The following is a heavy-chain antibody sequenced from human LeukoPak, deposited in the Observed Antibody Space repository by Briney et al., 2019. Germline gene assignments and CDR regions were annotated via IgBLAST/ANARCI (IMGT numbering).Heavy chain of an antibody. J-gene: IGHJ4*02. CDR3: ARQGHYYYDSSGRFDY. CDR1: GGSISSSSYY. CDR2: IYYSGST. V-gene: IGHV4-39*01. D-gene: IGHD3-22*01. Sequence: SETLSLTCTVSGGSISSSSYYWGWIRQPPGKGLEWIGSIYYSGSTYYNPSLKSRVTISVDTSKNQFSLKLSFVTAADTAVYYCARQGHYYYDSSGRFDYWGQGTLVTVSS.